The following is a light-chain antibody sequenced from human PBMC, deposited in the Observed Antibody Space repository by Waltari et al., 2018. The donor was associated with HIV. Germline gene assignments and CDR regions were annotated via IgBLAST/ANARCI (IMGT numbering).Light chain of an antibody. CDR1: TGHASYA. Sequence: QVVLTQSPSASAPLGASVKLTCPLSTGHASYAIPCPPQQPEKGPRLLVKLNSDGSHFKGDGIPDRFSGSSSGAERYLTISSLQSEDEADYYCQTWGPGFQVFGGGTKLTVL. CDR3: QTWGPGFQV. CDR2: LNSDGSH. J-gene: IGLJ3*02. V-gene: IGLV4-69*01.